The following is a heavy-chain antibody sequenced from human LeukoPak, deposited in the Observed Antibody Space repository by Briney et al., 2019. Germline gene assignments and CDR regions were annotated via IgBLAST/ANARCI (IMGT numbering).Heavy chain of an antibody. CDR2: IYSGGST. Sequence: PGGSLRLSCAASGFTVSSNYMSWVRQAPGKGLEWVSVIYSGGSTYYADSMKGRFTISRDNSKNTLYLQMNSLRAEDTAVYYCARGGGYDYVWGSYQLDYWGQGTLVTVSS. CDR1: GFTVSSNY. CDR3: ARGGGYDYVWGSYQLDY. D-gene: IGHD3-16*01. V-gene: IGHV3-66*01. J-gene: IGHJ4*02.